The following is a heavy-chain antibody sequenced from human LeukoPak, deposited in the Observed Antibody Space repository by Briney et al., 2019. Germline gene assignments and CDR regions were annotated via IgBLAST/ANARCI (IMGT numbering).Heavy chain of an antibody. CDR1: GYTFTSYG. D-gene: IGHD1-26*01. CDR2: ISAYNGNT. Sequence: ASVKVSCKASGYTFTSYGISWVRQAPGQGLEWMGWISAYNGNTNYAQKLQGRVTMTTDTSTSTAYMELRSLRSDDTAVYYCARDSATRPPNDAFDIWGQGTMVTVSS. J-gene: IGHJ3*02. CDR3: ARDSATRPPNDAFDI. V-gene: IGHV1-18*01.